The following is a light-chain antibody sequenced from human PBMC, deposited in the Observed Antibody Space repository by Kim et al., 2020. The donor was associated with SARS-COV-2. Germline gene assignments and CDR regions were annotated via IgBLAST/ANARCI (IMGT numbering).Light chain of an antibody. CDR1: NIGTYS. CDR3: QVWDNTGDQPV. J-gene: IGLJ3*02. Sequence: APGKTARMTCGGNNIGTYSVHWYQQKPGQARVLVISYDSDRPSGIPERFSGSNSGNRATLSISRVEAGDEADYYCQVWDNTGDQPVFGGGTQLTVL. CDR2: YDS. V-gene: IGLV3-21*04.